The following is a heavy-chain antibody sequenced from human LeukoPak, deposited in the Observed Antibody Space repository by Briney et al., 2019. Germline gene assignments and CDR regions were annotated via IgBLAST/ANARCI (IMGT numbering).Heavy chain of an antibody. J-gene: IGHJ4*02. CDR1: GFTFSNYW. CDR2: INQDGSEE. CDR3: VRDGGVSGYDLLDY. D-gene: IGHD5-12*01. V-gene: IGHV3-7*01. Sequence: GGSPRLSCAASGFTFSNYWMSWVRQAPGKGLEWVAHINQDGSEEHYMDSVKARFIISRDNAKNSLSLQTDSLRAEDTAVYYCVRDGGVSGYDLLDYWGQGTLVTVSS.